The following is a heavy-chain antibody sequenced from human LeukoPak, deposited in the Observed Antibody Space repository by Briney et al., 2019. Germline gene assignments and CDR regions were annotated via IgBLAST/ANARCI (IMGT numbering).Heavy chain of an antibody. CDR3: ARGLGVYGSGSYQNYYYYYYMDV. Sequence: ASVKVSCKASGYTFTSYAMNWVRQAPGQGLEWMGWINTSTGNPTYAQGFTGRFVFSLDTSVSTAYLQISSLKAEDTAVYYCARGLGVYGSGSYQNYYYYYYMDVWGKGTTVTVSS. CDR2: INTSTGNP. J-gene: IGHJ6*03. V-gene: IGHV7-4-1*02. D-gene: IGHD3-10*01. CDR1: GYTFTSYA.